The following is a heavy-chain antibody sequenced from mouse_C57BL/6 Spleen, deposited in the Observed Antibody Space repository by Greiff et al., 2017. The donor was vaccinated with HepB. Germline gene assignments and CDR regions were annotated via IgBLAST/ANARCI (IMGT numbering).Heavy chain of an antibody. J-gene: IGHJ2*01. D-gene: IGHD3-2*02. CDR3: ARGGPAQALFDY. CDR2: INPNYGTT. CDR1: GYSFTDYN. Sequence: EVQLQHSGPELVKPGASVKISCKASGYSFTDYNMNWVKQSNGKSLEWIGVINPNYGTTSYNQKFKGKATLTIDPSSSTTYMQLNSLTSEDSAVYYCARGGPAQALFDYWGQGTTLTVSS. V-gene: IGHV1-39*01.